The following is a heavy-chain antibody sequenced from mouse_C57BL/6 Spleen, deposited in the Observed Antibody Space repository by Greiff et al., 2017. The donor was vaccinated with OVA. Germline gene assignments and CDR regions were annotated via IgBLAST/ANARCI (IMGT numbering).Heavy chain of an antibody. J-gene: IGHJ2*01. CDR1: GYTFTDYD. Sequence: VQLQESGAELVRPGASVTLSCKASGYTFTDYDMHWVKQTPVHGLEWIGAFDPETGGTAYNQKFKGKAILTADKSSSTAYMELRSLTSEESAVYYCTRRKAMRLPCDYWGQGTTLAVSS. CDR2: FDPETGGT. CDR3: TRRKAMRLPCDY. V-gene: IGHV1-15*01. D-gene: IGHD2-4*01.